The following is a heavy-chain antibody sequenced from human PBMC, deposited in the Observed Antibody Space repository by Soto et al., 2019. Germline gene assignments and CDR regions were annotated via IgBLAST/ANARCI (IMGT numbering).Heavy chain of an antibody. CDR1: GYSFTSYW. CDR3: ASRGSTSSLYYYAMDV. J-gene: IGHJ6*02. CDR2: SYPGGSDT. V-gene: IGHV5-51*01. D-gene: IGHD6-6*01. Sequence: GESLKISCKGSGYSFTSYWIAWVRQLPRKGREWMGISYPGGSDTKYSPSFQGHVTISADKSSSTAYLQWSSLKASDTAMYYCASRGSTSSLYYYAMDVWGQGTTVTVSS.